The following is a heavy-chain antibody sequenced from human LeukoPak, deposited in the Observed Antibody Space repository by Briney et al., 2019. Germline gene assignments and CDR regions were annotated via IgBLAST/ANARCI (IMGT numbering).Heavy chain of an antibody. Sequence: PSQTLSLTCAVSGGSISSGGYYWSWIPQPPGQGLEWIRYIYHSGSTYYDPSLKRRVTISVDRSKNQFSLKLSSVTAADTAVYYCARVARYCSSTSCYLIFDYWGQGTLVTVSS. CDR3: ARVARYCSSTSCYLIFDY. CDR2: IYHSGST. V-gene: IGHV4-30-2*01. D-gene: IGHD2-2*01. J-gene: IGHJ4*02. CDR1: GGSISSGGYY.